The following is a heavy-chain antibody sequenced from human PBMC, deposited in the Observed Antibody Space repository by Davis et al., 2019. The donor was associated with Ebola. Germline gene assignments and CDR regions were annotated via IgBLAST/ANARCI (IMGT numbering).Heavy chain of an antibody. CDR2: IRSKANSYAT. J-gene: IGHJ4*02. D-gene: IGHD2-2*01. V-gene: IGHV3-73*01. Sequence: GESLKISCAGSGFTFTNAWMNWVRQASGKGLEWVGRIRSKANSYATAYAASVKGRFTISRDDSKNTAYLQMNSLKTEDTAVYYCSADDYWGQGTLVTVSS. CDR3: SADDY. CDR1: GFTFTNAW.